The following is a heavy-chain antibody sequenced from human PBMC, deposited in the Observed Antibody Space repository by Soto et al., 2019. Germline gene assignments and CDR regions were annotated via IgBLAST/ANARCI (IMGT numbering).Heavy chain of an antibody. CDR3: ARIQHDFWSGYHDSSYWYFDL. J-gene: IGHJ2*01. CDR1: GFSLSNARMG. V-gene: IGHV2-26*01. Sequence: QVTLKESGPVLVKPTEPLTLTCTVSGFSLSNARMGVSWIRQPPGKALEWLAHIFSNDEKSYSTSLKSRLTISKDTSKSQVVLTMTNMDPVDTATYYCARIQHDFWSGYHDSSYWYFDLWGRGTLVTVSS. D-gene: IGHD3-3*01. CDR2: IFSNDEK.